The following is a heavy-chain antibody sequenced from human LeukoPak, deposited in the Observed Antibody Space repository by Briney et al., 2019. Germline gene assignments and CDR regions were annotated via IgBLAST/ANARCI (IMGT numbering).Heavy chain of an antibody. J-gene: IGHJ4*02. D-gene: IGHD4-17*01. Sequence: GGSLRLSCLASGFTFSNYAMSWARQAPGKGLEWVAVIWYDGSSKYYADSVEGRFTISRDNSKNTLYLQMNGLRAEDTAVYYCARDRERDYGDYNYYFDYWGQGTLVTVSS. V-gene: IGHV3-33*08. CDR3: ARDRERDYGDYNYYFDY. CDR1: GFTFSNYA. CDR2: IWYDGSSK.